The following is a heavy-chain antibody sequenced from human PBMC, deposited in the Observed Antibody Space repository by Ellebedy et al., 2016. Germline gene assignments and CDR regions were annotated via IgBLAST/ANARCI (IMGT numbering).Heavy chain of an antibody. Sequence: SETLSLXXTVSGGSISRYYWSWIRQPPGKGLEWIGYIYYSGSTNYNPSLRSRVTISVDTSKNQFSLKLSSVTAADTAVYYCARDLLYNDYWGQGTLVTVSS. V-gene: IGHV4-59*12. J-gene: IGHJ4*02. CDR2: IYYSGST. D-gene: IGHD1-26*01. CDR3: ARDLLYNDY. CDR1: GGSISRYY.